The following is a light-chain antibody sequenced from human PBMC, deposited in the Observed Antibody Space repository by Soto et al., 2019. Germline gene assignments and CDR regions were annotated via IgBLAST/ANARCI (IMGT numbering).Light chain of an antibody. CDR1: QSVSSY. J-gene: IGKJ4*01. CDR3: QHRSNWLA. Sequence: EIVMTQSPATLSFSPGERATLSCRASQSVSSYLAWYQQKPGQAPRLLIYDASNRATGIPARFSGSGSGTDFTLTITSLEPEDFAVYYCQHRSNWLAFGGGTKVDNK. V-gene: IGKV3-11*01. CDR2: DAS.